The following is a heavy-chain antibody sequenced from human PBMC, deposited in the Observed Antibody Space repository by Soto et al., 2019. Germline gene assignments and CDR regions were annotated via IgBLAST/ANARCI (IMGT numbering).Heavy chain of an antibody. V-gene: IGHV4-34*01. D-gene: IGHD3-3*01. CDR3: ARVRRTIFGVVITSNPYYFDY. Sequence: QVQLQQWGAGLLKPSETLSLTCAVYGGSFSGYYWRWIRQPPGKGLEWIGEINHSGSTNYNPSLKSRVTISVDTSKNQFSLKLSSVTAADTAVYYCARVRRTIFGVVITSNPYYFDYWGQGTLVTVSS. CDR1: GGSFSGYY. J-gene: IGHJ4*02. CDR2: INHSGST.